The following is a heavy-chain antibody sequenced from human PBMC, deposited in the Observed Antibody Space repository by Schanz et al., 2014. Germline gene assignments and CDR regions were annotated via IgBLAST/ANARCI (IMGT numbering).Heavy chain of an antibody. CDR3: ARDGGRDGYNLAFDV. D-gene: IGHD5-12*01. J-gene: IGHJ3*01. CDR1: GFNFGDYY. CDR2: ISGSGGST. V-gene: IGHV3-23*04. Sequence: DVQLVESGGGLVQSGGSLRLSCAASGFNFGDYYMTWVRQAPGKGLEWVSAISGSGGSTYYADSVKGRFIISRDSSKNTLFLQMNSLRAEDTAVYFCARDGGRDGYNLAFDVWGQGTLVTVS.